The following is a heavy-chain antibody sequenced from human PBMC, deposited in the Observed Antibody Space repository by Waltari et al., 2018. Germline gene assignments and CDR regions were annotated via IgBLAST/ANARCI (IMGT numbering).Heavy chain of an antibody. CDR1: GFSFRFFA. Sequence: EVHLLESGGGLVQPGGSLGLACAASGFSFRFFAISWVRQAPGKGLEWVSSISGSGDGTYYADPVKGRFTISRDNSRDTLYLQINSLRAEDTAVYYCAILGGLTVTLYYFDQWGQGTLVTVSS. CDR2: ISGSGDGT. J-gene: IGHJ4*02. CDR3: AILGGLTVTLYYFDQ. D-gene: IGHD4-17*01. V-gene: IGHV3-23*01.